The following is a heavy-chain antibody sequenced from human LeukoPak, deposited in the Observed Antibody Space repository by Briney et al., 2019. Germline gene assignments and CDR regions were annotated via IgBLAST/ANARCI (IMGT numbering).Heavy chain of an antibody. CDR2: ISSSSTMI. Sequence: GGSLRLSCAASEFNFENFAMNWVRQAPGKGLEWVSYISSSSTMIEYADSVKGRFTISRDNAKNSLYLQMSSLKGEDTAVYYCARGITVIRGVLLDFWGQGTQVIVPS. J-gene: IGHJ4*02. V-gene: IGHV3-48*01. CDR3: ARGITVIRGVLLDF. D-gene: IGHD3-10*01. CDR1: EFNFENFA.